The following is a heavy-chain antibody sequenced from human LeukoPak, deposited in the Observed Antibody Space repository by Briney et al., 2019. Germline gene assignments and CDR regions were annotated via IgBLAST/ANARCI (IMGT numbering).Heavy chain of an antibody. CDR3: ARDRFRSTFWDY. V-gene: IGHV1-3*01. CDR2: INAGNGNT. CDR1: GYTFGTYT. Sequence: GASVKVSCKGSGYTFGTYTMHWVRQAPGQRPERMGWINAGNGNTEYSHKFQGRLTITRHASASIAYMELSSLRSEDTAVYFCARDRFRSTFWDYWGQGTLVTVSS. D-gene: IGHD1-26*01. J-gene: IGHJ4*02.